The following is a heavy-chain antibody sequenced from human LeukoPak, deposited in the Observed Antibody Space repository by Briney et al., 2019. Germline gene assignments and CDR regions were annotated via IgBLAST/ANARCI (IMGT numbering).Heavy chain of an antibody. CDR3: AGGKARGYYYYYYMDV. J-gene: IGHJ6*03. V-gene: IGHV4-34*01. D-gene: IGHD6-6*01. CDR1: GGSFSGYY. Sequence: PSETLSLTCAVYGGSFSGYYWSWIRQPPGKGLEWIGEINHSGSTNYNPSLKSRVTISVDTSKNQFSLKLSSVTAADTAVYYCAGGKARGYYYYYYMDVWGKGTTVTVSS. CDR2: INHSGST.